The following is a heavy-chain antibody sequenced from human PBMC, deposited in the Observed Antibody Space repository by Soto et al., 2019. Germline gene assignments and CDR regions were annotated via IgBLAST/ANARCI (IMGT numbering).Heavy chain of an antibody. CDR1: GFTVNSFE. CDR2: INSADTI. D-gene: IGHD1-26*01. CDR3: ARGFSGSYYRYFQD. V-gene: IGHV3-48*03. J-gene: IGHJ1*01. Sequence: PGGSLRLSCAASGFTVNSFEMNRVRQAPGKGPEWVSYINSADTISYAGSVKGRFTISRDNAQNSVYLQMNSLRGEDTAVYYCARGFSGSYYRYFQDWGQGTLVAVSS.